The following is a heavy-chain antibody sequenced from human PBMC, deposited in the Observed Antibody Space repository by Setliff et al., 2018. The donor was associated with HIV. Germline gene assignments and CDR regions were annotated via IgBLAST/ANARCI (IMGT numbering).Heavy chain of an antibody. Sequence: PGGSLRLSCAASGFIFSSNGMHWVRQAPGKGLEWVAFIRYDESDKQYADSVKGRFTISRDNSKNTLYLQMNSLRTEDTAVYYCAKNLYSSRWSPLDYWGQGTLVTVSS. D-gene: IGHD6-13*01. J-gene: IGHJ4*02. CDR2: IRYDESDK. V-gene: IGHV3-30*02. CDR1: GFIFSSNG. CDR3: AKNLYSSRWSPLDY.